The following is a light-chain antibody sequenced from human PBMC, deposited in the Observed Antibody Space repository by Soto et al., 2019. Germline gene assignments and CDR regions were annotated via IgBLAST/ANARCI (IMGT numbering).Light chain of an antibody. J-gene: IGKJ4*01. CDR2: DAS. CDR1: QGISSA. CDR3: QQFNSYPPLT. Sequence: AIQLTQSPSSLSASVGDRVTITCRASQGISSALAWYQQKPGKAPKLLIYDASSLESGVPSRFSGSGSGTDFTLTISRLQPDDFATYYCQQFNSYPPLTLGGGTKVEIK. V-gene: IGKV1-13*02.